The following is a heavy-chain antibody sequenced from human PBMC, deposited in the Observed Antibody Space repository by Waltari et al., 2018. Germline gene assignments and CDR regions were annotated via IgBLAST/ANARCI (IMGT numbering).Heavy chain of an antibody. CDR2: IYYSGST. CDR1: GGSISSYY. Sequence: QVQLQESGPGLVKPSETLSLTCTVSGGSISSYYWSWIRQPPGKGLEWIGYIYYSGSTNYNPSLKSRVTISVDTSKNQFSLKLSSVTAADTAVYYCARCFEVVTGYYYYYYMDVWGKGTTVTVSS. D-gene: IGHD3-9*01. CDR3: ARCFEVVTGYYYYYYMDV. V-gene: IGHV4-59*01. J-gene: IGHJ6*03.